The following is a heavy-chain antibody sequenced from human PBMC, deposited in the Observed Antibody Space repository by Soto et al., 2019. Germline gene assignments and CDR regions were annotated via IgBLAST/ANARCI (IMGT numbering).Heavy chain of an antibody. J-gene: IGHJ5*02. V-gene: IGHV1-18*01. Sequence: ASVKVSCKASDYTFSIYGISWVLQSPLQWLEWMGWISGFNGNTKESEKLQGRVTLTTDTAANTAHMELRGLRSDDTAVYYCTTDLWRIAVVVGSTGYFNPWGQGTPVTVS. CDR1: DYTFSIYG. D-gene: IGHD2-15*01. CDR2: ISGFNGNT. CDR3: TTDLWRIAVVVGSTGYFNP.